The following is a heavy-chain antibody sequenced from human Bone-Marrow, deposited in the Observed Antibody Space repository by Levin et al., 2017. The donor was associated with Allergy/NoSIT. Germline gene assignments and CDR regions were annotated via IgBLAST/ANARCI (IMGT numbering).Heavy chain of an antibody. J-gene: IGHJ6*03. V-gene: IGHV1-18*01. CDR2: ITTYNGNT. Sequence: GSVKVSCKASGYMFTSYGITWVRQAPGQGLEWMGWITTYNGNTSFAQKFQGRVTMTTDTSTSTAYMELKSLRSDDTAVYYCARGSYDFWSGSIYYYYYYMDVWGKGTTVTVSS. D-gene: IGHD3-3*01. CDR3: ARGSYDFWSGSIYYYYYYMDV. CDR1: GYMFTSYG.